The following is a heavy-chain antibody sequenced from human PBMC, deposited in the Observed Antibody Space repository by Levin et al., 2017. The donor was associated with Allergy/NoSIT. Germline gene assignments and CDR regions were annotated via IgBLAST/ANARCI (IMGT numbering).Heavy chain of an antibody. CDR2: ISYDGSNK. J-gene: IGHJ5*02. V-gene: IGHV3-30*03. D-gene: IGHD6-19*01. Sequence: GGSLRLSCAASGFTFSSYGMHWVRQAPGKGLEWVAVISYDGSNKYYADSVKGRFTISRDNSKNTLYLQMNSLRAEDTAVYYCARDSSGWSPFSDWFDPWGQGTRVTVSS. CDR3: ARDSSGWSPFSDWFDP. CDR1: GFTFSSYG.